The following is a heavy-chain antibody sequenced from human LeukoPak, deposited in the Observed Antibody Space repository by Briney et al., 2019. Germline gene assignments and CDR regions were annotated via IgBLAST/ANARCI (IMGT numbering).Heavy chain of an antibody. CDR3: AITILPRWYSGSSGYYYYGMDV. V-gene: IGHV1-24*01. CDR1: GYTLTELS. D-gene: IGHD6-6*01. CDR2: FDPEDGET. Sequence: GASVKVSCKVSGYTLTELSMHWVRQAPGKGLEWMGGFDPEDGETIYAQKFQGRVTMTEDTSTDTAYMELSSLRSEDTAVYYCAITILPRWYSGSSGYYYYGMDVWGQGTTVTVSS. J-gene: IGHJ6*02.